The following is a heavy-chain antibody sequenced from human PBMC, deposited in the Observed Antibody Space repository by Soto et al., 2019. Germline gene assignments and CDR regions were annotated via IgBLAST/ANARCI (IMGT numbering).Heavy chain of an antibody. D-gene: IGHD6-13*01. J-gene: IGHJ6*02. CDR1: GGTFSSYA. V-gene: IGHV1-69*06. CDR3: ARGGGIAAADDYYYGMDV. CDR2: IIPIFGTA. Sequence: SVKVSCKASGGTFSSYAISWVRQAPGQGLEWMGGIIPIFGTANYAQKFQGRVTITADKSTSTAYMELSSLRSEDTAVYYCARGGGIAAADDYYYGMDVWGQGTTVTVS.